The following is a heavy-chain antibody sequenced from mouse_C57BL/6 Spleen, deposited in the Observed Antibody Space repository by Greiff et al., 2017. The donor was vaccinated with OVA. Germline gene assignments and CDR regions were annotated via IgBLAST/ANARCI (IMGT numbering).Heavy chain of an antibody. V-gene: IGHV5-9-1*02. CDR2: ISSGGDYI. CDR3: TREGGYDYDVDWYFDV. CDR1: GFTFSSYA. D-gene: IGHD2-4*01. Sequence: DVMLVESGEGLVKPGGSLKLSCAASGFTFSSYAMSWVRQTPEKRLEWVAYISSGGDYIYYADTVKGRFTISRDNARNTLYLQMSSLKSEDTAMYYCTREGGYDYDVDWYFDVWGTGTTVTVSS. J-gene: IGHJ1*03.